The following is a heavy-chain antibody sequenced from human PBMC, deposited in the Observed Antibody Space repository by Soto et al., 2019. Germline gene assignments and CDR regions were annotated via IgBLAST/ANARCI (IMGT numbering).Heavy chain of an antibody. CDR1: GFTVGNYY. CDR2: IYSGGST. J-gene: IGHJ4*02. CDR3: ARDLGAPTAS. Sequence: AXXSLRLSFAASGFTVGNYYVAWVRQAPGKGLEWVSVIYSGGSTYYADSVKGRFTISRDNFKNMLYLQMNGLRAEDTAVYYCARDLGAPTASWGQGTLVTVSS. D-gene: IGHD2-2*01. V-gene: IGHV3-66*01.